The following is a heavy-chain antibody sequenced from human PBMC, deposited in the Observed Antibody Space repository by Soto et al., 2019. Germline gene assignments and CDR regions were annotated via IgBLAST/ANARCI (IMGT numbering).Heavy chain of an antibody. CDR1: GFTFSSYG. CDR2: IWYDGSNK. J-gene: IGHJ3*02. D-gene: IGHD4-17*01. CDR3: ARDHDDYGDYGGAFDI. V-gene: IGHV3-33*01. Sequence: GGSLRLSCAASGFTFSSYGMHWVRQAPGKGLEWVAVIWYDGSNKYYADSVKGRFTISRDNSKNTLYLQMNSLRAEDTAVYYCARDHDDYGDYGGAFDIWGQGTMVTVSS.